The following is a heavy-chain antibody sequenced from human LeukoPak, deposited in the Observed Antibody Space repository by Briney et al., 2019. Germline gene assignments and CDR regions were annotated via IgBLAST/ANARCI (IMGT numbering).Heavy chain of an antibody. CDR2: IRKRGIET. Sequence: GGSLRPSCAASGFTFTDYWMSWVRQAPGKGLEWVAFIRKRGIETNYVDSVKGRFTITRDNARNSLFLQMNSLRAEDTAVYYCAREDGYCSGGNCYSYFVSWGQGTLVTVSS. V-gene: IGHV3-7*01. D-gene: IGHD2-15*01. J-gene: IGHJ4*02. CDR3: AREDGYCSGGNCYSYFVS. CDR1: GFTFTDYW.